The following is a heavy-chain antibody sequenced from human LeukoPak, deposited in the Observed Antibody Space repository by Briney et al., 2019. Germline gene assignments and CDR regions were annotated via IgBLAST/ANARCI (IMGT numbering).Heavy chain of an antibody. CDR2: VESDASRT. D-gene: IGHD5-12*01. J-gene: IGHJ6*02. CDR3: VKGGHKLDIQTTHYYYGLDV. Sequence: GGSLGLSCVASGFTLSDHWMYWVRQGPSRGLAHVSRVESDASRTTYADSAKGRFTISRDDAKNTMYLQMNSLRVEDTAVYYCVKGGHKLDIQTTHYYYGLDVWGQGTTVAVS. V-gene: IGHV3-74*03. CDR1: GFTLSDHW.